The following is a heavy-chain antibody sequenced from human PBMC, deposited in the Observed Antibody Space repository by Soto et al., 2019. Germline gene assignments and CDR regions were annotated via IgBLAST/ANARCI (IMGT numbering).Heavy chain of an antibody. V-gene: IGHV4-30-2*01. J-gene: IGHJ4*02. D-gene: IGHD6-6*01. CDR1: GDSISSGGYS. CDR2: IYQSGST. CDR3: ARVGRGSSGKIDF. Sequence: PSETLTLTCADSGDSISSGGYSWSWIRQPPGKGLEWIGYIYQSGSTYYNPSLESRVAIAMDRSKNEFSLKLTSVTAADTAVYYCARVGRGSSGKIDFWGPGALVTVSS.